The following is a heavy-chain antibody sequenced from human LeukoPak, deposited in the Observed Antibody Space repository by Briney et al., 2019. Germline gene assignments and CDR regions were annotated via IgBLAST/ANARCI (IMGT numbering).Heavy chain of an antibody. CDR3: ATPALWDPDAFDI. CDR2: INPSGGST. D-gene: IGHD3-16*01. V-gene: IGHV1-46*01. Sequence: ASVKVSCKASGYTFTSYYMHWVRQAPGQGLEWMGIINPSGGSTSYAQKFQGRVTMTEDTSTDTAYMELSSLRSEDTAVYYCATPALWDPDAFDIWGQGTMVIVSS. CDR1: GYTFTSYY. J-gene: IGHJ3*02.